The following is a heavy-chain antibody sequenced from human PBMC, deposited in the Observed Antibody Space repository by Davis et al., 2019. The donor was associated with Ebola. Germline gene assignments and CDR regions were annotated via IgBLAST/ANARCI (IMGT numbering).Heavy chain of an antibody. J-gene: IGHJ4*02. Sequence: FTISRDNSKNSLYLQMNSLRAEDTALYYCAKGVLWFRELPDFDYWGQGTLVTVSS. V-gene: IGHV3-9*01. CDR3: AKGVLWFRELPDFDY. D-gene: IGHD3-10*01.